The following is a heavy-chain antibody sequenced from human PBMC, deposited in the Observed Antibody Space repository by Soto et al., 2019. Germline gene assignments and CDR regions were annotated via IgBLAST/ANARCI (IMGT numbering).Heavy chain of an antibody. V-gene: IGHV3-30*18. CDR2: ISYDGSNK. D-gene: IGHD6-19*01. CDR1: GFTFSSYG. Sequence: GGSLRLSCAASGFTFSSYGMHWVRQAPGKGLEWVAVISYDGSNKYYADSVKGRFTISRDNSKNTLYLQMNSLRAEDTAVYYCAKAREWQVQGTDDWGQGTLVTVSS. CDR3: AKAREWQVQGTDD. J-gene: IGHJ4*02.